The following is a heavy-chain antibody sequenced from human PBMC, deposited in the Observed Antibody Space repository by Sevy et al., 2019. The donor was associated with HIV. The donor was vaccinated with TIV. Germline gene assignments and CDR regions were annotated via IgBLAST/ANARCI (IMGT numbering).Heavy chain of an antibody. CDR2: ISWDGGST. Sequence: GGFLRLSCAASGFTFDDYTMHWVRQAPGKGLEWVSLISWDGGSTYYADSVKGRFTISRDNSKNSLYLQMNSLRTEDTALYYCAKDILPGIAVAAPPGEIDYWGQGTLVTVSS. CDR1: GFTFDDYT. V-gene: IGHV3-43*01. D-gene: IGHD6-19*01. CDR3: AKDILPGIAVAAPPGEIDY. J-gene: IGHJ4*02.